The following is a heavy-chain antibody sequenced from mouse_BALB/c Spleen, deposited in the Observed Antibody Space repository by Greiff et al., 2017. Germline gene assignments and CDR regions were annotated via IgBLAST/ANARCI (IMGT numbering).Heavy chain of an antibody. V-gene: IGHV5-12-1*01. D-gene: IGHD2-4*01. CDR2: ISSGGGST. CDR1: GFAFSSYD. Sequence: DVKLVESGGGLVKPGGSLKLSCAASGFAFSSYDMSWVRQTPEKRLEWVAYISSGGGSTYYPDTVKGRFTISRDNAKNTLYLQMSSLKSEDTAMYYCARHPIYYDCDGTWFAYWGQGTLVTVSA. CDR3: ARHPIYYDCDGTWFAY. J-gene: IGHJ3*01.